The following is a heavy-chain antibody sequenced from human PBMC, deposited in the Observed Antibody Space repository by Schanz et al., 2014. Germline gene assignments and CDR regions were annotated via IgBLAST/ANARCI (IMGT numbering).Heavy chain of an antibody. CDR2: INTGGDST. Sequence: EVQLVESGGGLVQPGGSLRLSCAASGFTFSSYAMSWVRQAPGKGLEWVSSINTGGDSTYYADSVKGRFGISRDNSENTLYLQMSSLRVEDTAVYYCAKDPRGDKNDRAYYFDYWGQGTPVTVSS. CDR1: GFTFSSYA. CDR3: AKDPRGDKNDRAYYFDY. V-gene: IGHV3-23*04. D-gene: IGHD3-10*01. J-gene: IGHJ4*02.